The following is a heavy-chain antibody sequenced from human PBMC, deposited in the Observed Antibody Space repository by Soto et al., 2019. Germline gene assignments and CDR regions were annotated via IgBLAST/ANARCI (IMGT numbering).Heavy chain of an antibody. J-gene: IGHJ4*02. V-gene: IGHV3-15*01. Sequence: PGGSLRLSCAASGFTFSSYAMSWVRQAPGRGLEWVGRIKSKTDGGTTDYAAPVKGRFTISRDDSKNTLYLQMNSLKTEDTAVYYCTTLGYCISNSCHQVGYWGQGTLVTVSS. D-gene: IGHD2-2*01. CDR1: GFTFSSYA. CDR2: IKSKTDGGTT. CDR3: TTLGYCISNSCHQVGY.